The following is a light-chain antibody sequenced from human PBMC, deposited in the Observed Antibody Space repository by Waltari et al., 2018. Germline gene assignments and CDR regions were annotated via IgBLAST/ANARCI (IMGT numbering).Light chain of an antibody. CDR2: KDN. J-gene: IGLJ1*01. CDR3: YSAADNNVGV. CDR1: LLAKNY. V-gene: IGLV3-27*01. Sequence: SYELTQPSSVSVSPGQTASITCSGDLLAKNYARWFQQKPGQAPVLVIFKDNERPSGIPERFSGSSSGTSVTLTISGAQVEDEADYYCYSAADNNVGVFGPGTKVTVL.